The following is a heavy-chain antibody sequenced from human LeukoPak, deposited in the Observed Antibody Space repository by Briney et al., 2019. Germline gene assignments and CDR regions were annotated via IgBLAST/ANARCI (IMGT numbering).Heavy chain of an antibody. J-gene: IGHJ4*02. Sequence: GGSLRLSCAASGFTFSSYGMHWVRQAPGKGLEWVAVISYDGSNKYYADSVKGRFTISRDNSKNTLYLQMNSLRAEDTAVYYCAKSKIGSGSYLFDYWGQGTLVTVSS. V-gene: IGHV3-30*18. CDR1: GFTFSSYG. CDR2: ISYDGSNK. CDR3: AKSKIGSGSYLFDY. D-gene: IGHD3-10*01.